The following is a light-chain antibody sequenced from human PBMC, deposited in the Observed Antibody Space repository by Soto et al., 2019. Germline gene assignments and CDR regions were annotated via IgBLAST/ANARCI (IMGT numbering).Light chain of an antibody. CDR2: ATS. V-gene: IGKV1-6*01. CDR3: LQDYTHPWT. CDR1: QDIRSD. J-gene: IGKJ1*01. Sequence: AIQMTQSPSSVSASVGDRVNITCRASQDIRSDLGWYQQKPGKAPNLLIYATSSLQSGVPSRFSGSGSGTDFTLTISSLQPEDFAAYYCLQDYTHPWTFGQGTKVEIK.